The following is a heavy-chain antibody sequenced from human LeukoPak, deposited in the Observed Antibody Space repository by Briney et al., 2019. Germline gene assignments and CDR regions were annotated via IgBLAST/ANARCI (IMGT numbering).Heavy chain of an antibody. CDR1: GFTFSSYE. CDR3: ARDEYYGSGSYYNPMDYYYGMDV. Sequence: PGGSLRLSCAASGFTFSSYEMNWVRQAPGKGLEWVSYISSSGSTIYYADSVKGRFTISRDNAKNSLYLQMNSLRAEGTAVYYCARDEYYGSGSYYNPMDYYYGMDVWGQGTTVTVSS. V-gene: IGHV3-48*03. D-gene: IGHD3-10*01. CDR2: ISSSGSTI. J-gene: IGHJ6*02.